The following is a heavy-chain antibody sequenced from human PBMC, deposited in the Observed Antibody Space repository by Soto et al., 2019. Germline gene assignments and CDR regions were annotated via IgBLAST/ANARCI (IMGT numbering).Heavy chain of an antibody. CDR2: ISSNGGST. Sequence: GGSLRLSCSASGFTFSSYAMHWVRQAPGKGLEYVSAISSNGGSTYYADSVKGRFTISRDNSKNTLYLQMSSLRAEDTAVYYCVKEISGRPHTYGMDVWGQGTTVTAP. V-gene: IGHV3-64D*06. CDR3: VKEISGRPHTYGMDV. J-gene: IGHJ6*02. D-gene: IGHD6-19*01. CDR1: GFTFSSYA.